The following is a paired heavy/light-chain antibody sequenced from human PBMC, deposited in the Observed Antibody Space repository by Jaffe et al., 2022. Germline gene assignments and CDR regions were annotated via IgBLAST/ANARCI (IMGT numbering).Heavy chain of an antibody. V-gene: IGHV2-5*01. Sequence: QITLKESGPTLVKPTQTLTLTCTFSGFSLSTSGVGVGWIRQPPGKALEWLALIYWNDDKRYSPSLKSRLTITKDTSKNQVVLTMTNMDPVDTATYYCALARGGLHLGELSSGALGWFDPWGQGTLVTVSS. J-gene: IGHJ5*02. CDR3: ALARGGLHLGELSSGALGWFDP. CDR2: IYWNDDK. D-gene: IGHD3-16*02. CDR1: GFSLSTSGVG.
Light chain of an antibody. CDR1: QGISSY. CDR2: AAS. Sequence: AIWMTQSPSLLSASTGDRVTISCRMSQGISSYLAWYQQKPGKAPELLIYAASTLQSGVPSRFSGSGSGTDFTLTISCLQSEDFATYYCQQYYSFPWTFGQGTKVEIK. V-gene: IGKV1D-8*02. CDR3: QQYYSFPWT. J-gene: IGKJ1*01.